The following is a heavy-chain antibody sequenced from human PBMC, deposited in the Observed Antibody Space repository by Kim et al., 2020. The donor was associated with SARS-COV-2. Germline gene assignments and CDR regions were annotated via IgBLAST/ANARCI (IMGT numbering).Heavy chain of an antibody. Sequence: SETLSLTCTVSGGSVSSGGYYWSWIRQPPGKGLEWIGYIYYSGSTNYNPSLKSRVTISVDTSKNQFSLKLSSVTAADTAVYYCARNEMSDITIFGVVNWNDAFAIWGQGTMVTVSS. CDR2: IYYSGST. J-gene: IGHJ3*02. D-gene: IGHD3-3*01. CDR1: GGSVSSGGYY. CDR3: ARNEMSDITIFGVVNWNDAFAI. V-gene: IGHV4-61*08.